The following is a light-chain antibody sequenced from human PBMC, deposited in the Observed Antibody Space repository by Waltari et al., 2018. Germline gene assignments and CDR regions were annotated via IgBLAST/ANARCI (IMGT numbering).Light chain of an antibody. CDR2: DAS. V-gene: IGKV3-20*01. Sequence: EIMLTQSPGTLSLSPGKRATLSCRASQSISKYLAWYQQKPGQAPSLLIYDASSRATGIPDRFSGSGSGTDFSLTISRLEPEDFAVYYCQKYGSLPATFGQGTKVEIK. J-gene: IGKJ1*01. CDR1: QSISKY. CDR3: QKYGSLPAT.